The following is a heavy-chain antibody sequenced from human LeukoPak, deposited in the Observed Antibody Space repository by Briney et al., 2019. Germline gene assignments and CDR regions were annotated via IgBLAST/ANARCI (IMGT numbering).Heavy chain of an antibody. Sequence: ETLSLTCAVYGGSFSGYYWSWIRQAPGKGLEWVGRINSKTDGGTRDYAAPVKGRFTISRDDSKNTVYLQMNSLKMEDTAVYYCTSDVGGTPDYWGQGTLVTVSS. D-gene: IGHD1-26*01. CDR2: INSKTDGGTR. V-gene: IGHV3-15*01. CDR1: GGSFSGYY. J-gene: IGHJ4*02. CDR3: TSDVGGTPDY.